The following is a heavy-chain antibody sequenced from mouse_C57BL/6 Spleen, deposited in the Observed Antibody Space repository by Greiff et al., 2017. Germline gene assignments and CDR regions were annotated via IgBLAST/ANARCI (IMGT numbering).Heavy chain of an antibody. CDR1: GFTFSNYW. D-gene: IGHD1-1*01. J-gene: IGHJ2*01. Sequence: DVQLVESGGGLVQPGGSMKLSCVASGFTFSNYWMNWVRQSPEKGLEWVAQIRLKSDNYATHYAESVKGRFTISRDDSKSSVYLQMNNLRAEDTGIYYCTASYYYGSSYFDYWGQGTTLTVSS. CDR3: TASYYYGSSYFDY. CDR2: IRLKSDNYAT. V-gene: IGHV6-3*01.